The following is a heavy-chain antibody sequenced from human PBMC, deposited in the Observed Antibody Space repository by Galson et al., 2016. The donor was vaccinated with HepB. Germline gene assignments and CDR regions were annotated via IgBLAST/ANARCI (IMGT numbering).Heavy chain of an antibody. D-gene: IGHD2-21*02. V-gene: IGHV4-31*03. Sequence: TLSLTCTVSGGSISSGGYYWNWIRQHPGKGLEWIGYIYYSGSTYYNPSLKSRVTISVDTSKNQFSLKLSSVTAADTAVYHCANSGHCGGDCYYLFDYWGQGTLVTVSS. CDR1: GGSISSGGYY. J-gene: IGHJ4*02. CDR3: ANSGHCGGDCYYLFDY. CDR2: IYYSGST.